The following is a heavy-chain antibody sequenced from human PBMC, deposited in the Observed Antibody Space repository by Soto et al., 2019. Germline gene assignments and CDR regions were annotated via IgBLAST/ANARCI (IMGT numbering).Heavy chain of an antibody. Sequence: ASVKVSCKASGYTFTSYGISWVRQAPGQGLEWMGWISAYNGNTNYAQKLQGRVTMTTDTSMSTAYMELRSLRSDDTAVNYCARGGMTTPYGDYRSAVYYYCYWTFLGRVTT. D-gene: IGHD4-17*01. CDR2: ISAYNGNT. V-gene: IGHV1-18*01. CDR1: GYTFTSYG. CDR3: ARGGMTTPYGDYRSAVYYYCYWTF. J-gene: IGHJ6*03.